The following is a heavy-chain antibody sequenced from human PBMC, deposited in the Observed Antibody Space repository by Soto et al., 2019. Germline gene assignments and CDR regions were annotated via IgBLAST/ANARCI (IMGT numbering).Heavy chain of an antibody. V-gene: IGHV1-2*04. Sequence: ASVKVSCKASGYPFPGRHMHWVRQPPGQGLEWMGWINPNSGGTNYSQKFQGWVTMTRDTSISTAYMEPNNLTTYDSAVNYCPRAKDPLYSTSFSGMDGWGPGITVTVSS. CDR1: GYPFPGRH. CDR3: PRAKDPLYSTSFSGMDG. J-gene: IGHJ6*02. D-gene: IGHD2-2*01. CDR2: INPNSGGT.